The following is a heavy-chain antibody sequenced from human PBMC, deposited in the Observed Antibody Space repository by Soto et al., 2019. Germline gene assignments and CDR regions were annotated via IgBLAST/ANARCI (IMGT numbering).Heavy chain of an antibody. J-gene: IGHJ5*02. V-gene: IGHV4-4*02. D-gene: IGHD3-10*01. CDR1: GGSISSYY. Sequence: SETLSLTCTVSGGSISSYYWSWVRQPPGKGLEWIGEIYHSGSTNYNPSLKSRVTISVDKSKNQFSLKLSSVTAADTAVYYCARDRRITMVRGVTYWFDPWGQGTLVTVSS. CDR3: ARDRRITMVRGVTYWFDP. CDR2: IYHSGST.